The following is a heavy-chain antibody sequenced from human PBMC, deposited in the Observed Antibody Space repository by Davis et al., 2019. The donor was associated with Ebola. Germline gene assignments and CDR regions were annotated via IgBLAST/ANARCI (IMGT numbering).Heavy chain of an antibody. V-gene: IGHV1-3*04. CDR3: ARDRGFSSKLLRWFDP. J-gene: IGHJ5*02. D-gene: IGHD3-10*01. Sequence: ASVKVSCKASGYTFTTYAMNWVRQAPGQSLEWMGWINTGTGNTKYSQTFQDRVSITRDTSASTIYMELSSLRSEDTAIYYCARDRGFSSKLLRWFDPWGQGTLVTVSS. CDR2: INTGTGNT. CDR1: GYTFTTYA.